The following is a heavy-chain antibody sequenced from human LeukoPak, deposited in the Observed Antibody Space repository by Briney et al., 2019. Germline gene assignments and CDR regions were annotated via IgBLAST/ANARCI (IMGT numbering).Heavy chain of an antibody. CDR3: ARERGDSGSLYYYYMDV. CDR1: GGSISSYY. J-gene: IGHJ6*03. CDR2: IYTSGST. Sequence: SETLSLTCTVSGGSISSYYWSWIRQPAGKGLEWIGRIYTSGSTNYNPSLKSRVTMSVDTSKNQFSLKLSSVTAADTAVYYCARERGDSGSLYYYYMDVWGKGTTVTVSS. V-gene: IGHV4-4*07. D-gene: IGHD1-26*01.